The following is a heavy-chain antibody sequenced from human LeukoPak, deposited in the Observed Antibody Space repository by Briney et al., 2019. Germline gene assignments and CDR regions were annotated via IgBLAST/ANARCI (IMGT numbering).Heavy chain of an antibody. CDR1: GYTFTSYY. CDR3: ATPFAMVRGAHPFYYYYGMDV. D-gene: IGHD3-10*01. V-gene: IGHV1-24*01. J-gene: IGHJ6*02. Sequence: ASVKVSCKASGYTFTSYYMHWVRQAPGKGLEWMGGFDPEDGETIYAQKFQGRVTMTEDTSTDTAYMELSSLRSEDTAVYYCATPFAMVRGAHPFYYYYGMDVWGRGTTVTVSS. CDR2: FDPEDGET.